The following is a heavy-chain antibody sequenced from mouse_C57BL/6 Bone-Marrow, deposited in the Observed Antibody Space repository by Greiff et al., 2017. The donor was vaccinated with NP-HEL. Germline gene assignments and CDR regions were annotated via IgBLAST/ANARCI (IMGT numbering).Heavy chain of an antibody. V-gene: IGHV1-64*01. D-gene: IGHD1-1*01. Sequence: QVQLQQPGAELVKPGASVKLSCKASGYTFTSYWMHWVKQRPGQGLEWIGMIHPNSGSTNYNEKFKIKATLTVDKSSSTAYMQLSSLTSEDSAVYYCAREGGSSPYYYAMDYWCQGTSVTVSS. CDR3: AREGGSSPYYYAMDY. J-gene: IGHJ4*01. CDR1: GYTFTSYW. CDR2: IHPNSGST.